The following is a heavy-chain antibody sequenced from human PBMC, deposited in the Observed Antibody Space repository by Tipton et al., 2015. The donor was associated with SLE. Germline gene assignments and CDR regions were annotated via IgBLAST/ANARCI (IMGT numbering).Heavy chain of an antibody. Sequence: SLRLSCAASRFTFSNSDMNWVRQAPGKGLEWVSYISDTGSTRFYADSVKGRFTISRDNAKNSLYLQMNSLRAEDTAVYYCARDFGHSSGWYYFDYWGQGTLVTVSS. CDR2: ISDTGSTR. D-gene: IGHD6-19*01. J-gene: IGHJ4*02. CDR3: ARDFGHSSGWYYFDY. CDR1: RFTFSNSD. V-gene: IGHV3-48*03.